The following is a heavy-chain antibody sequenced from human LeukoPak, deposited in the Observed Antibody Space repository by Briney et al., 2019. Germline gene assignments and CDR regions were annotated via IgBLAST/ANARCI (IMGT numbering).Heavy chain of an antibody. D-gene: IGHD2-2*02. J-gene: IGHJ4*02. Sequence: GGSLRLSCAASGFTFSNYAMSWVRQAPGKGLEWVSSISSSADNTYHADSVKGRFTISRDNSQNTLYLQMNSLRAEDTALYYCAKLTTCNTHYPIDYWGQGTLVTVSA. CDR3: AKLTTCNTHYPIDY. CDR2: ISSSADNT. V-gene: IGHV3-23*01. CDR1: GFTFSNYA.